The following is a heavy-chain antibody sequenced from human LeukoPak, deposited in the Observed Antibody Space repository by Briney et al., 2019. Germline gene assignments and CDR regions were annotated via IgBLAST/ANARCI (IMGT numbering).Heavy chain of an antibody. D-gene: IGHD3-3*01. J-gene: IGHJ4*02. V-gene: IGHV3-30*03. CDR3: ARDRDFGVVTPWCDY. CDR2: ISYDGSVK. Sequence: TGGSLRLSCAASGFTFSSYSMNWVRQAPGKGLEWVAIISYDGSVKYYGDSVRGRFTISRDNSKNTVNLQMNSLRAGDTAVYYCARDRDFGVVTPWCDYWGQGVLVTVSS. CDR1: GFTFSSYS.